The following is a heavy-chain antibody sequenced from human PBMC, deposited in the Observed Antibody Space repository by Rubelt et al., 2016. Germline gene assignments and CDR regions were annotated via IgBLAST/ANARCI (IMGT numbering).Heavy chain of an antibody. CDR2: LNHSGST. Sequence: QVQLQQWGAGLLKPSETLSLTCAVYGGSFSGYYWSWIRQPPGKGLEWIGELNHSGSTNYNPSLKSGCTISGDAPKNQFSLKLSSVTAADTAVYYCARECFPARYMITFSPRVFDYWGQGTLATVSS. CDR3: ARECFPARYMITFSPRVFDY. V-gene: IGHV4-34*01. D-gene: IGHD3-16*01. CDR1: GGSFSGYY. J-gene: IGHJ4*02.